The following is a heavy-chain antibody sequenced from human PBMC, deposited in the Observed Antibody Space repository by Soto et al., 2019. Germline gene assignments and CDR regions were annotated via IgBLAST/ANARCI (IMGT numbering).Heavy chain of an antibody. Sequence: EVKLVESGGGLLQPGGSLRLSCAASGFTFSMYWMHWVRQVPGKGPEWVSRINDDGSSTNYADSVKGRFTISRDNAKNTLYLQMNALRAEDTAVYYCARGPRSTSTGTGAFWGQGTLVTVSS. J-gene: IGHJ4*02. CDR1: GFTFSMYW. CDR2: INDDGSST. D-gene: IGHD1-1*01. V-gene: IGHV3-74*01. CDR3: ARGPRSTSTGTGAF.